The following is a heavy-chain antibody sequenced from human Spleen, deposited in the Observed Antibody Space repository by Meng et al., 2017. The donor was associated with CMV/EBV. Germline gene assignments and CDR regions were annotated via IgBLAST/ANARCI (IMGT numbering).Heavy chain of an antibody. CDR1: GGSVTSGSYY. Sequence: SETLSLTCTVSGGSVTSGSYYWSWIRQPPGKGLEWIGYIYYSGSTNYNPSLKSRVTISVDTSKNQFSLKLSSVTAADTAVYYCARAYGSGSYFSYYYYYGMDVWGQGTTVTVSS. V-gene: IGHV4-61*01. CDR3: ARAYGSGSYFSYYYYYGMDV. D-gene: IGHD3-10*01. J-gene: IGHJ6*02. CDR2: IYYSGST.